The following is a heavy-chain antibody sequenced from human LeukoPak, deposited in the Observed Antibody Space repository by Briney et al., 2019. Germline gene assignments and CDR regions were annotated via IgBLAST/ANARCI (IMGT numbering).Heavy chain of an antibody. CDR2: ISGSGGST. D-gene: IGHD5-12*01. CDR3: AKDWDIVATITGDAFDI. Sequence: GGSLRLSCAASGFTFSSYAMSWVRQAPGKGLEWVSAISGSGGSTYYADSVKGRFTISRDNSKNTLYLQMNSLRAEDTAVYYCAKDWDIVATITGDAFDIWGQGTMVTVSS. J-gene: IGHJ3*02. V-gene: IGHV3-23*01. CDR1: GFTFSSYA.